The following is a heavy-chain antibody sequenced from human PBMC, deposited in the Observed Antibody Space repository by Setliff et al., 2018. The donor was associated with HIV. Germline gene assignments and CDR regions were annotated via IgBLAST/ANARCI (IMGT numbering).Heavy chain of an antibody. D-gene: IGHD2-21*01. CDR2: VSTYNRDT. CDR1: GYTFLSYG. J-gene: IGHJ4*02. V-gene: IGHV1-18*01. CDR3: ARDPVSDNSARPYYFDY. Sequence: ASVKVSCKVSGYTFLSYGISWVRQAPGQGLEWMGWVSTYNRDTNSAQKFEDRLSLSTNSSTSTAYMELRSLRSDDTAIYYCARDPVSDNSARPYYFDYWGQGTLVTVSS.